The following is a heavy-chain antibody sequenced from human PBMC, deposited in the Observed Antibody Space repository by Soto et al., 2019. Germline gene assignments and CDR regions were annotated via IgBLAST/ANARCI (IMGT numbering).Heavy chain of an antibody. CDR2: ISYDGSNK. D-gene: IGHD3-22*01. Sequence: GGSLRLSCAASGFTFSSYGMHWVRQAPGKGLEWVAVISYDGSNKYYADSVKGRFTISRDNSKNTLYLQMNSLRAEDTAVYYCAKDRGAGYYDSSGSSGYFDYWGQGTLVTVSS. J-gene: IGHJ4*02. CDR1: GFTFSSYG. CDR3: AKDRGAGYYDSSGSSGYFDY. V-gene: IGHV3-30*18.